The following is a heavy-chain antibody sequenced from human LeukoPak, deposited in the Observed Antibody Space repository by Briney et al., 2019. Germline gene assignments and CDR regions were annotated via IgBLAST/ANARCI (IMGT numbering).Heavy chain of an antibody. V-gene: IGHV4-34*01. CDR3: ASPGGYSYGYRAFDI. D-gene: IGHD5-18*01. Sequence: SETLSLTCTVSGGSISSYYWTWIRQPPGKGPEWIGEINHSGSTNYNPSLKSRVTISVDTSKNQFSLKLSSVTAADTAVYYCASPGGYSYGYRAFDIWGQGTMVTVSS. CDR2: INHSGST. J-gene: IGHJ3*02. CDR1: GGSISSYY.